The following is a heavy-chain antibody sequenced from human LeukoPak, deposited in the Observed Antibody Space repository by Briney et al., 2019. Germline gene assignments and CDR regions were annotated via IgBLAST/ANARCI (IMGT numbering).Heavy chain of an antibody. CDR3: ARAPITSPFYFDY. D-gene: IGHD2-2*01. CDR2: INWRGGST. Sequence: GGSLRLSCTPSGFAFDEHGMSSVRHVPGKGLEWVSGINWRGGSTGYAHPLRGRFTISRDNATNSLYLQMDSLRAEDTALYYCARAPITSPFYFDYWGQGTLVTVSS. J-gene: IGHJ4*02. CDR1: GFAFDEHG. V-gene: IGHV3-20*04.